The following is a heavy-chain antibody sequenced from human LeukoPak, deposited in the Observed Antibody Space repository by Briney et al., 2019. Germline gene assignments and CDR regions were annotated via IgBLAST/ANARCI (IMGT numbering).Heavy chain of an antibody. V-gene: IGHV1-69*05. J-gene: IGHJ4*02. D-gene: IGHD3-10*01. Sequence: SVKVSCKASGGIFSTYAVNWVRQAPGQGLEWMGGIIPLFGTANYAQKFRGRVTITTDESTSTAYMELSSLRSEDTAIYYCARVFARGGEITGSYYYYWGQGTLVTVSS. CDR1: GGIFSTYA. CDR2: IIPLFGTA. CDR3: ARVFARGGEITGSYYYY.